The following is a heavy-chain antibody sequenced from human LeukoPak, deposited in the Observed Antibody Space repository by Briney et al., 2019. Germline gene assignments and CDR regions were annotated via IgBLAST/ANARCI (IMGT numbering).Heavy chain of an antibody. D-gene: IGHD6-6*01. V-gene: IGHV4-39*07. CDR2: IYYSGST. J-gene: IGHJ4*02. Sequence: PSETLSLTCTVSGGSISSSSYYWGWIRQPPGKGLEWFGRIYYSGSTYYNPSLKSRVTISVDTSKNQFSLKLSSVTAADTAVYYCARAPTSSSSSFDYWGQGTLVTVSS. CDR1: GGSISSSSYY. CDR3: ARAPTSSSSSFDY.